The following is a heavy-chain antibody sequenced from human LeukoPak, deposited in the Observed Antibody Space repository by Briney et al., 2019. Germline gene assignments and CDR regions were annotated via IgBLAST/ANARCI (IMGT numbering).Heavy chain of an antibody. V-gene: IGHV3-21*01. D-gene: IGHD2-2*02. CDR3: ARTYCGSTSCYNDYYYGMDV. Sequence: GGSLRLSCAASGFTFSSYSMNWVRQAPGKGLEWVSSISSSSSYIYYADSVKGRFTISRDNAKNSLYLQMNSLRAEDTAVYYCARTYCGSTSCYNDYYYGMDVWGQGTTVTVSS. CDR1: GFTFSSYS. J-gene: IGHJ6*02. CDR2: ISSSSSYI.